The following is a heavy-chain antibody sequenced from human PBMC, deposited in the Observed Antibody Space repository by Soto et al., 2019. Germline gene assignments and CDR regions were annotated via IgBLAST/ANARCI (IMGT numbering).Heavy chain of an antibody. CDR2: IYYSGST. Sequence: SDTLSLTCTVSGGSISSYYWSWIRQPPGKGLEWIGYIYYSGSTNYNPSLKSRVTISVDTSKNQFSLKLSSVTAADTAVYYCARAEIDYSNDYWGQGTLVTVSS. V-gene: IGHV4-59*01. CDR3: ARAEIDYSNDY. J-gene: IGHJ4*02. CDR1: GGSISSYY. D-gene: IGHD4-4*01.